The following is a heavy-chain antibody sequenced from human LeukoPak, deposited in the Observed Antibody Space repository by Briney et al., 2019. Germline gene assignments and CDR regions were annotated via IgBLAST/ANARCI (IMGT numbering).Heavy chain of an antibody. D-gene: IGHD1-1*01. CDR3: ARCTTGKTFGSLREIKKSREIDY. J-gene: IGHJ4*02. CDR1: GVTFSSYS. V-gene: IGHV3-21*01. CDR2: MSSSSSYI. Sequence: GGSLRLSCAASGVTFSSYSMNWVRQAPGKGLEWVSSMSSSSSYINYADSVSGRCTISTHNAKISLFLQMDSLRGEDTAVYSCARCTTGKTFGSLREIKKSREIDYWGQGTLVTVSS.